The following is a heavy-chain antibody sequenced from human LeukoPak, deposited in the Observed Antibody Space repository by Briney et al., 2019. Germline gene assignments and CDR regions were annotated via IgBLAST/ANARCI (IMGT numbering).Heavy chain of an antibody. D-gene: IGHD3-10*01. V-gene: IGHV3-53*01. CDR3: AKDRDIAMVRDYLDY. J-gene: IGHJ4*02. CDR2: IYSGGST. CDR1: GFTVSSNY. Sequence: GGSLRLSCAASGFTVSSNYMSWVRQAPGKGLEWVSVIYSGGSTYYADSVKGRFTISRDNSKNTLYLQMNSLRAEDTAVYYCAKDRDIAMVRDYLDYWGQGTLVTVSS.